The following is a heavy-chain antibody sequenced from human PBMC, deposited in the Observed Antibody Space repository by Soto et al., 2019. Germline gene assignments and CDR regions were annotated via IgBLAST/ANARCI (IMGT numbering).Heavy chain of an antibody. CDR1: GGSVSSGSYY. Sequence: SETLSLTCTVSGGSVSSGSYYWGWIRQPPGKGLEWIGSIYYSGNTNYNPSLKSRVTISVDTSKNQFSLKLSSVTAADTAVYYCARRLGSYDFWSGYYTAKRENAYNWFDPWGQGTLVTVSS. D-gene: IGHD3-3*01. V-gene: IGHV4-39*01. CDR3: ARRLGSYDFWSGYYTAKRENAYNWFDP. CDR2: IYYSGNT. J-gene: IGHJ5*02.